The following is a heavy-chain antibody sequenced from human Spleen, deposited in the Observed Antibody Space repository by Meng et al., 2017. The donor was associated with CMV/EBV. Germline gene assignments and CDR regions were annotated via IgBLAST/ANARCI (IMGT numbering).Heavy chain of an antibody. CDR1: GFTFSNHA. Sequence: LRLSCAASGFTFSNHAMSWVRQTPGKGLEWVSIIYSGGTTTYYVDSVKGRFTISRDDSKSTLYLQMSSLRAEDTALYYCARGGGGSNYWGQGTLVTVSS. J-gene: IGHJ4*02. CDR2: IYSGGTTT. V-gene: IGHV3-23*03. CDR3: ARGGGGSNY. D-gene: IGHD2-15*01.